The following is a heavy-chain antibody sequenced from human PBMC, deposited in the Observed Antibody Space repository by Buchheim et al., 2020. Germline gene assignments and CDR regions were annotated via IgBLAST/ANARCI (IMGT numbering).Heavy chain of an antibody. CDR3: ARGGWLVVVITNYYYYYGMDV. D-gene: IGHD3-22*01. J-gene: IGHJ6*02. V-gene: IGHV4-31*03. Sequence: QVQLQESGPGLVKPSQTLSLTCTVSGGSISSGGYYWSWIRQHPGKGLEWIGYIYYSGSTYYNPSLKSRVTISVDTSKNQFSLKLSSVTAADTAVYYCARGGWLVVVITNYYYYYGMDVWGQGTT. CDR1: GGSISSGGYY. CDR2: IYYSGST.